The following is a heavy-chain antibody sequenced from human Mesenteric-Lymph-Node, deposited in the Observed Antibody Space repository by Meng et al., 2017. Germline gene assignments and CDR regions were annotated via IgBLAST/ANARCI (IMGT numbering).Heavy chain of an antibody. CDR3: ARNLEDWYYYDSSGYPGDHAFDI. CDR1: GFTFSSYE. Sequence: GESLKISCAASGFTFSSYEMNWVRQAPGKGLEWVSYISSSGSTIYYADSVKGRFTISRDNAKNSLYLQMNSLRAEDTAVYYCARNLEDWYYYDSSGYPGDHAFDIWGQGTRVTVSS. D-gene: IGHD3-22*01. V-gene: IGHV3-48*03. J-gene: IGHJ3*02. CDR2: ISSSGSTI.